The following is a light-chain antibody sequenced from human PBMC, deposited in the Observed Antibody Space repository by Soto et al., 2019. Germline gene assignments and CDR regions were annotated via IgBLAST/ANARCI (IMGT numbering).Light chain of an antibody. Sequence: QSVLTQPPSASGTPGQRVTISCSGSSSNIGGNTVNWYQKLPGTAPKLLIHNNNQRPSGVPDRFSGSKSGTSASLAISGLRSEDEADYYCQSYDSSLSALYVFGTGTKLTVL. V-gene: IGLV1-44*01. CDR2: NNN. CDR3: QSYDSSLSALYV. CDR1: SSNIGGNT. J-gene: IGLJ1*01.